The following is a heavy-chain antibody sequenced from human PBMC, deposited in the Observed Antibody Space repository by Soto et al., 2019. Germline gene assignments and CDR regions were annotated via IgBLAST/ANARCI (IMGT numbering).Heavy chain of an antibody. CDR1: GGSISSSSYY. Sequence: QLQLQESRPGLVKPSETLSLTCTVSGGSISSSSYYWGWIRQPPGKGLEWIGSIYYSGSTYYNPSLKSRVTISVDTSKNQFSLKLSSVTAADTAVYYCARTYYDFWSGYTNWFDPWGQGTLVTVSS. J-gene: IGHJ5*02. CDR2: IYYSGST. V-gene: IGHV4-39*01. CDR3: ARTYYDFWSGYTNWFDP. D-gene: IGHD3-3*01.